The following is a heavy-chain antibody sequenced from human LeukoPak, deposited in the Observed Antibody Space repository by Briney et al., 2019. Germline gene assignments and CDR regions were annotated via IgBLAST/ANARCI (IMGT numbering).Heavy chain of an antibody. Sequence: GGSLRLSCAASGFTFSSYWMSWVRQAPGKGLEWVANIKQDGSEKYYVDSVKGRFTISRDNAKNSLYLQMNSLRAEDTAVYYCARSPMGYSSGWYVAYYYYYYYMDVWGKGTTVTVSS. D-gene: IGHD6-19*01. V-gene: IGHV3-7*01. CDR3: ARSPMGYSSGWYVAYYYYYYYMDV. J-gene: IGHJ6*03. CDR2: IKQDGSEK. CDR1: GFTFSSYW.